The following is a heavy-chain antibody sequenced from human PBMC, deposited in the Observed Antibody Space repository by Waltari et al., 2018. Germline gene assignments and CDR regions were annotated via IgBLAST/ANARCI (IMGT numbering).Heavy chain of an antibody. CDR3: ASSGGPMRFYYYYGMDV. CDR1: GGSFSGYY. D-gene: IGHD3-10*01. V-gene: IGHV4-34*01. CDR2: INHSGST. J-gene: IGHJ6*02. Sequence: QVQLQQWGAGLLKPSETLSLTCAVYGGSFSGYYWSWIRQPPGKGLEWIGEINHSGSTNYNPSLKSRVTISVDTSKNQFSLKLSSVTAADTAVYYCASSGGPMRFYYYYGMDVWGQGTTVIVSS.